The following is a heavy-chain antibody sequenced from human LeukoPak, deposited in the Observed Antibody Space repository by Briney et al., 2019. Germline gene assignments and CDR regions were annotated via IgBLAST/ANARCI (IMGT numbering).Heavy chain of an antibody. D-gene: IGHD2-2*01. CDR1: GYAFTSYD. CDR2: MNRNSGNT. V-gene: IGHV1-8*02. CDR3: ARRCSSTSFYDDAFDI. J-gene: IGHJ3*02. Sequence: ASVKVSCKASGYAFTSYDINWVRQATGQGLEWMGWMNRNSGNTGYAQKFQGRVTMTRNTSISTAYMELSSLRSEDTVVYYCARRCSSTSFYDDAFDIWGQWTMVTISS.